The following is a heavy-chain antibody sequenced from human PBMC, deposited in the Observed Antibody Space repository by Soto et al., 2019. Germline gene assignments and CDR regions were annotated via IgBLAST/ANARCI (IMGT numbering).Heavy chain of an antibody. CDR1: GGSISSGGYY. V-gene: IGHV4-31*03. Sequence: PSETLSLTCTVSGGSISSGGYYWSWIRQHPGKGLEWIGYIYYSGSTYYNPSLRSRVTISVDTSKNQFSLKLSSVTAADTAVYYYARVGGEYGMDVWGQGTTVTVSS. CDR3: ARVGGEYGMDV. D-gene: IGHD2-15*01. J-gene: IGHJ6*02. CDR2: IYYSGST.